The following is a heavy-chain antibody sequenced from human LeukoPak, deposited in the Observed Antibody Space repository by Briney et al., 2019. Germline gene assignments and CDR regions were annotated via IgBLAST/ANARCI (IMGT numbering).Heavy chain of an antibody. V-gene: IGHV1-2*02. J-gene: IGHJ5*02. CDR1: GYTFTGYY. CDR2: INPNSGGT. D-gene: IGHD2-2*01. CDR3: ASARYFSSTSCHEGWCFDP. Sequence: ASVTVSCTASGYTFTGYYMHWVRQAPGQGLEWMGWINPNSGGTNYTQKFQGRVTLTRDTSISTAYMELSRLRSDDTAVYYCASARYFSSTSCHEGWCFDPWGQGTLVTVSS.